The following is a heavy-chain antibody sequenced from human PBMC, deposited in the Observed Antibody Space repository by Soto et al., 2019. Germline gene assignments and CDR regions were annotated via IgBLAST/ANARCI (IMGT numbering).Heavy chain of an antibody. CDR3: ARDQYDILTGYDWFDP. V-gene: IGHV4-59*01. CDR2: IYYSGST. D-gene: IGHD3-9*01. CDR1: GGSIISYY. J-gene: IGHJ5*02. Sequence: PSETLSLTCTVSGGSIISYYWSWIRQPPGKGLEWIGYIYYSGSTNYNPSLKSRVTISVDTSKNQFSLKMTSVTAADTAVYYCARDQYDILTGYDWFDPWGQGILVTVSS.